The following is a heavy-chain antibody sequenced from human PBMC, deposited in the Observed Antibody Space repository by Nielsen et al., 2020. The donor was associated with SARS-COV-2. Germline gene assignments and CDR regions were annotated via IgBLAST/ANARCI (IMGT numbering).Heavy chain of an antibody. J-gene: IGHJ4*02. CDR1: GFTFSSYS. CDR3: ARLWGSGIQ. CDR2: ISASGGST. D-gene: IGHD1-26*01. Sequence: GESLKISCAASGFTFSSYSMSWVRQAPGKGLEWVSGISASGGSTFYADSVKGRFTISRDNAKKSLYLQLNSLRVEDTGVYYCARLWGSGIQWGQGTLVTVSS. V-gene: IGHV3-48*04.